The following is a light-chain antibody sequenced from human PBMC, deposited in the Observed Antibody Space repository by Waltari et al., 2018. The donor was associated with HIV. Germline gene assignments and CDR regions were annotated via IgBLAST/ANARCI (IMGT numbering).Light chain of an antibody. J-gene: IGKJ2*01. CDR2: GAS. V-gene: IGKV3-20*01. CDR3: QQYGSSHT. CDR1: QSVSSSY. Sequence: EIVLTQSPGPLSLSPGERATLSCRASQSVSSSYLAWYQQKPGQAPRLLIYGASSRATGIPDRFSGSGSGTDFTLTISRLEPEDFAVYYCQQYGSSHTFGQGTKLEIK.